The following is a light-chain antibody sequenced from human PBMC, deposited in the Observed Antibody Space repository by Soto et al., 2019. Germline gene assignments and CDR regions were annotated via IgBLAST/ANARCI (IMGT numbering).Light chain of an antibody. J-gene: IGLJ2*01. CDR2: EVS. CDR1: SSDVGGHNY. CDR3: SSYTSSSTRV. V-gene: IGLV2-14*01. Sequence: QSPLTQPASGSGSPGQSITISCTGTSSDVGGHNYVSWYQQHPGKAPKLMISEVSSRPSGVSNRFSGSKSGNTASLTISGLQAEDEADYYCSSYTSSSTRVFGGGTKVTVL.